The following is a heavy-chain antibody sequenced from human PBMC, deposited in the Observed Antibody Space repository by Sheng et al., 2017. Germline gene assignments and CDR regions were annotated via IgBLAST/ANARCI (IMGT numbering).Heavy chain of an antibody. Sequence: EVQLVESGGGLVQPGGSLRLSCAASGFTFSSNVMSWVRQAPGKGLQWVSSIDGSSRSKFYADSVKGRLTISRDNSKNTLYLQMNSLRAEDTAVYYCARGLFGVVMDYWGQGTLVTVSS. CDR3: ARGLFGVVMDY. D-gene: IGHD3-3*01. CDR2: IDGSSRSK. V-gene: IGHV3-23*04. CDR1: GFTFSSNV. J-gene: IGHJ4*02.